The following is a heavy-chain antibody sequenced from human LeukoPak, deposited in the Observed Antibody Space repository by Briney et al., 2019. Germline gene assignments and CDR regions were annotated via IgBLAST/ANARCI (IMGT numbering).Heavy chain of an antibody. D-gene: IGHD6-19*01. CDR1: GGTFSSYA. J-gene: IGHJ4*02. CDR2: IIPIFGTA. V-gene: IGHV1-69*05. CDR3: ARAPGYSSGWQLFDY. Sequence: SVKVSCKASGGTFSSYAISWVRQAPGQGLEWMGRIIPIFGTANYAQKFQGRVTITTDESTSTASMELSSLRSEDTAVYYCARAPGYSSGWQLFDYWGQGTLVTVSS.